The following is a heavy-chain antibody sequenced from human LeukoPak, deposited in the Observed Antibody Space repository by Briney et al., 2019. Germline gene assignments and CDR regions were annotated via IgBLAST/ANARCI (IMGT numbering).Heavy chain of an antibody. V-gene: IGHV3-33*01. CDR1: GFTFSSYG. D-gene: IGHD1-26*01. CDR2: IWYDGSNK. CDR3: ARDTWSASGFDY. J-gene: IGHJ4*02. Sequence: PGGSLRLSCAASGFTFSSYGMHWVRQAPGKGLEWVAVIWYDGSNKYYADSVKGRFTISRDNSKNTLYLQMNSLRAEDTAVYYCARDTWSASGFDYWGQGTLVTVSS.